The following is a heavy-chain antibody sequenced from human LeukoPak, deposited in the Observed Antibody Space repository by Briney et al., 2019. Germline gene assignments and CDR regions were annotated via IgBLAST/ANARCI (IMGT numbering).Heavy chain of an antibody. CDR3: ARNMTTSGPIDIEDAFDV. D-gene: IGHD4-17*01. CDR2: ISANNGKT. Sequence: ASVKVSCKASGYTFTSYGISWVRQAPGQGLEWIGWISANNGKTKYAHNLQGRVVMTTDTSVSTAYMELRSLRSDDTAVYYCARNMTTSGPIDIEDAFDVWGQGTMVTVSS. V-gene: IGHV1-18*01. CDR1: GYTFTSYG. J-gene: IGHJ3*01.